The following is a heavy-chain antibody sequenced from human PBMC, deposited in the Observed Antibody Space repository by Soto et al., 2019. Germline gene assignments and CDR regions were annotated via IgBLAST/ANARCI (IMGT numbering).Heavy chain of an antibody. J-gene: IGHJ2*01. CDR3: ARDMGSGSYSNWYFDL. V-gene: IGHV4-31*03. CDR2: MYNSEDT. CDR1: GDSISSGDYY. Sequence: QVQLQESGPGPVKPSQTLSLTCIVSGDSISSGDYYWSWIRQHPGKGLEWIGYMYNSEDTYYNPSLKSRVTMSVPTSKNQFSLKLSSVTAADPAVYYCARDMGSGSYSNWYFDLWGRGTLVTVSS. D-gene: IGHD3-10*01.